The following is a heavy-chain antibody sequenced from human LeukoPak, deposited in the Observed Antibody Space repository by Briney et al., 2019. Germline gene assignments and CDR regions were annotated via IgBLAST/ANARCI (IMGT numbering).Heavy chain of an antibody. J-gene: IGHJ4*02. D-gene: IGHD6-6*01. V-gene: IGHV3-23*01. CDR2: VTVSGGGT. CDR3: AKRAARPAYYFDF. Sequence: GGSLKLSCTASGFTFSSYAMSWVRQAPGKGLEWVSTVTVSGGGTYYGDSVKGRFTISRDNSKNTLYLQMNSLRAEDTAVYYCAKRAARPAYYFDFWGQGTLVTISS. CDR1: GFTFSSYA.